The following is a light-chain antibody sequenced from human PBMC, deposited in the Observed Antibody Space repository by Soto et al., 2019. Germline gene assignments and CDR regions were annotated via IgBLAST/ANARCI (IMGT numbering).Light chain of an antibody. CDR2: DAS. J-gene: IGKJ5*01. CDR1: QSLVNTY. Sequence: EVVLTQSPGSLSLSPGDRATLSCRASQSLVNTYVAWYQQKAGQAPRLLIFDASTRATGIPDRFSGSGSGTDFTLSISRLEPEDFAVYYCQQRHMWPITFGQGTRLEIK. CDR3: QQRHMWPIT. V-gene: IGKV3D-20*02.